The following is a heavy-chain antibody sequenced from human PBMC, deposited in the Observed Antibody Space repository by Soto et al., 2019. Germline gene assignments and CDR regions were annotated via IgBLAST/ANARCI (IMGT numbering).Heavy chain of an antibody. Sequence: GGSLRLSCAASGFTFSNAWMSWVRQAPGKGLEWVGRIKSKTDGGTTDYAAPVKGRFTISRDDSKNTLYLQMNSLKTEVTAVYYCTTDQSLAARDIWGQGTMVTVSS. D-gene: IGHD6-25*01. CDR2: IKSKTDGGTT. CDR1: GFTFSNAW. CDR3: TTDQSLAARDI. V-gene: IGHV3-15*01. J-gene: IGHJ3*02.